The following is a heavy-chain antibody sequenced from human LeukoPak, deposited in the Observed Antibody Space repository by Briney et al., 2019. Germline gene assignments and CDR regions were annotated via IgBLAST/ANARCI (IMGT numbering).Heavy chain of an antibody. J-gene: IGHJ4*02. Sequence: SETLSLTCAVYGGSFSGYYWSWIRQPPGKGLEWIGEINHSGSPNYNPSLKSRVTISVDTSKNQFSLKLSSVTAADTAVYYCATLCSGGSCYSQDYWGQGTLVTVSS. CDR2: INHSGSP. CDR1: GGSFSGYY. CDR3: ATLCSGGSCYSQDY. V-gene: IGHV4-34*01. D-gene: IGHD2-15*01.